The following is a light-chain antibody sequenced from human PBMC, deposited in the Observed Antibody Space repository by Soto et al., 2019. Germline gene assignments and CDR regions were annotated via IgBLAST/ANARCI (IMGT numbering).Light chain of an antibody. J-gene: IGKJ1*01. V-gene: IGKV3-11*01. CDR3: QQRSMRLPWT. CDR1: QSVTKNN. Sequence: IVLTQSPVSLSLSSGERATLSCRASQSVTKNNLNWYQQKPGQAPRLLIYDASNRAPGIPVRFSGGGSGTDYTLTISSLEPEDLALYYCQQRSMRLPWTFGQGTKVDIK. CDR2: DAS.